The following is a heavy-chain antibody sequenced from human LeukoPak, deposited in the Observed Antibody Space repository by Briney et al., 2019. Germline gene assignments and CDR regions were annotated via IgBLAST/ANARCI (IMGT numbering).Heavy chain of an antibody. D-gene: IGHD3-10*01. Sequence: PSETLSLTCSVSGGSISSYYWSWLRQPPGKGLEWIGYIYYSGSTDYNPSLKSRVTISVDTSKNQFSLKLSSVTAADTAVYYCAKDSSVWFGELRPSPFDYWGQGTLVTVSS. J-gene: IGHJ4*02. V-gene: IGHV4-59*01. CDR1: GGSISSYY. CDR2: IYYSGST. CDR3: AKDSSVWFGELRPSPFDY.